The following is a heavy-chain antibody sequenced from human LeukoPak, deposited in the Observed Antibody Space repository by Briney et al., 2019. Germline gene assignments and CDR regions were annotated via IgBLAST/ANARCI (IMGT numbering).Heavy chain of an antibody. D-gene: IGHD3-16*01. Sequence: GGSLRLSCAASGFTFNNYAMSWVRQAPGKGLVWVSRINSDGSDSIYADSVKGRFTVSRDNAENTVYLQMHSLRAEDTALYYCARGGVFHGFDIWGQGTMVAVSS. V-gene: IGHV3-74*01. CDR3: ARGGVFHGFDI. CDR2: INSDGSDS. J-gene: IGHJ3*02. CDR1: GFTFNNYA.